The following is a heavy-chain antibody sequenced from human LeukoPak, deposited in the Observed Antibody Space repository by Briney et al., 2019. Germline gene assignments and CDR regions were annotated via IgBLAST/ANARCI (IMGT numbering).Heavy chain of an antibody. CDR3: AIGGDSSTSCYRCFNS. Sequence: GESLKISCKGSGYSFSNNWIGWVRQMPGKGLEWMGIIYPGDSQTRYSPSFQGRVTISADKSISTAYLQWSSLKASDTAMYYCAIGGDSSTSCYRCFNSWGQGTLVTVSS. J-gene: IGHJ4*02. V-gene: IGHV5-51*01. CDR2: IYPGDSQT. CDR1: GYSFSNNW. D-gene: IGHD2-2*01.